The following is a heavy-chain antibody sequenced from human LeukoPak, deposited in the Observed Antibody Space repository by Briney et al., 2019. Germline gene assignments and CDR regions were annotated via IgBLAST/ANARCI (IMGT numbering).Heavy chain of an antibody. CDR3: AKDLSYIGFGY. V-gene: IGHV3-53*01. J-gene: IGHJ4*02. D-gene: IGHD2-15*01. CDR1: GFSVSSNY. Sequence: GGSLRLSCAASGFSVSSNYVSWVRQAPGKGLEWVSVIYSGGTTYYADSIKGRFTISRDNSKNTQYLQMNSLRAEDTAVYYCAKDLSYIGFGYWGQGTLVTVSS. CDR2: IYSGGTT.